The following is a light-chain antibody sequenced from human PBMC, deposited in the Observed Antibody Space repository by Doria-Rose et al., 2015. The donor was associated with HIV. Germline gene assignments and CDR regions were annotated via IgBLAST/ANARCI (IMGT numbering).Light chain of an antibody. Sequence: TQSPESLGMSLGERATFNCKSNQSLLYTSKNYLAWYQQKPGQPPKLLIYWASTRQYGVPARFSGSGSGTDFTLTISSLEAEDVAVYYCQQYYDTPSFGPGTTVDIK. CDR1: QSLLYTSKNY. CDR3: QQYYDTPS. V-gene: IGKV4-1*01. CDR2: WAS. J-gene: IGKJ3*01.